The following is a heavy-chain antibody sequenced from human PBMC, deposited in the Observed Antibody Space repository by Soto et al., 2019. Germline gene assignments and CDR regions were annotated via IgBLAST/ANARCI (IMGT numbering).Heavy chain of an antibody. CDR3: ARGPSGDKVHS. Sequence: QVQLQESGPGLVKPSQTLSLTCTVSGGSLTSDYCCWSWLRQRPGEGLEWIGHIFDSGTTYTNPSLRSQVSISLDTSKNHFSLTLSSLTAADTAVYYSARGPSGDKVHSWGQGALVTVSS. D-gene: IGHD7-27*01. V-gene: IGHV4-30-4*01. CDR1: GGSLTSDYCC. J-gene: IGHJ4*02. CDR2: IFDSGTT.